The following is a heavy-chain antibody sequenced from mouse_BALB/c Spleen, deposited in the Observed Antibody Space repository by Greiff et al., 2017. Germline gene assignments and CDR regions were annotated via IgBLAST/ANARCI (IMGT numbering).Heavy chain of an antibody. D-gene: IGHD2-2*01. CDR1: GFTFSSFG. Sequence: VQLQQSGGGLVQPGGYRKLSCAASGFTFSSFGMHWVRQAPETGLEWVAYISSGSSTIYYADTVKGRFTISRDNPKNTLFLQMTSLRSEDTARYYCARRGYGYDEYFEVWGAGTAVTVAS. V-gene: IGHV5-17*02. CDR2: ISSGSSTI. J-gene: IGHJ1*01. CDR3: ARRGYGYDEYFEV.